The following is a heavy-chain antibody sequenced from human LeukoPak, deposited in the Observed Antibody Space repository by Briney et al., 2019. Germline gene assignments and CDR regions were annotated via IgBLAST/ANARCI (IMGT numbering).Heavy chain of an antibody. CDR2: IYHSGST. V-gene: IGHV4-38-2*01. D-gene: IGHD3-10*01. J-gene: IGHJ4*02. CDR1: AYSISSGYY. Sequence: SETLSLTCAVSAYSISSGYYWGWIRQPPGKGLEWIGSIYHSGSTYYNPSLKSRVTISVDTSKNQFSLKLSSVTAADTAVYYCAKAVRSMVTGGGYFDSWGQGTLVTVSS. CDR3: AKAVRSMVTGGGYFDS.